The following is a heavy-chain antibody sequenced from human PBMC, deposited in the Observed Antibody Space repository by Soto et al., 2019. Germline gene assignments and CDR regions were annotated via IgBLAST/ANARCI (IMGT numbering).Heavy chain of an antibody. D-gene: IGHD2-2*01. V-gene: IGHV4-39*07. CDR3: ARGRDIVVVPAAFGSKFDY. J-gene: IGHJ4*02. CDR1: GGSISSGDYY. CDR2: INHSGST. Sequence: PSETLSLTCTVSGGSISSGDYYWSWIRQPPGKGLEWIGEINHSGSTNYNPSLKSRVTISVDTSKNQFSLKLSSVTAADTAVYYCARGRDIVVVPAAFGSKFDYWGQGTLVTVSS.